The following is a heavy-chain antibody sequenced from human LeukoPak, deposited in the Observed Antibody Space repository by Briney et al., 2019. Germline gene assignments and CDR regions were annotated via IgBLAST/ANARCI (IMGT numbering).Heavy chain of an antibody. V-gene: IGHV1-69*13. J-gene: IGHJ5*02. CDR3: AREDVDFWSGYPNWFDP. CDR2: IIPIFGTA. D-gene: IGHD3-3*01. CDR1: GGTFSSYA. Sequence: ASVKVSCKASGGTFSSYAISWVRQAPGQGLEWMGGIIPIFGTANYAQKFQGRVTITADESTSTAYMELSSLRSEDTAVYYCAREDVDFWSGYPNWFDPWGQGTLVTVSS.